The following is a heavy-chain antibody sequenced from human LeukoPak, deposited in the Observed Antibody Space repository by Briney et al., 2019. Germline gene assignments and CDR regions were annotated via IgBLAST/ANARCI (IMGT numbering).Heavy chain of an antibody. V-gene: IGHV1-69*05. Sequence: SVKVSCKASGGTFSSYAISWVRQAPGQGLEWMGGIIPIFGTANYAQKSQGRVTITTDESMSTAYMELSSLRSEDTAVYYCARDLGYSSSWYDSRYMDVWGKGTTVTVSS. CDR3: ARDLGYSSSWYDSRYMDV. CDR2: IIPIFGTA. J-gene: IGHJ6*03. D-gene: IGHD6-13*01. CDR1: GGTFSSYA.